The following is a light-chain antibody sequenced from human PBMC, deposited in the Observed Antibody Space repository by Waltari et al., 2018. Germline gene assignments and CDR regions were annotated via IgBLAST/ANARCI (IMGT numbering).Light chain of an antibody. J-gene: IGKJ4*01. V-gene: IGKV1-5*03. CDR2: KAS. Sequence: DIQMTQSPSTLSASVGDRVTITCRASQSISSWLAWYQQKPGKAPKLLIYKASSLESGVPSRFSGSRSGTEFTLTISSLQPDDFATYYCQQYNSYLLTFGGGTKVEIK. CDR3: QQYNSYLLT. CDR1: QSISSW.